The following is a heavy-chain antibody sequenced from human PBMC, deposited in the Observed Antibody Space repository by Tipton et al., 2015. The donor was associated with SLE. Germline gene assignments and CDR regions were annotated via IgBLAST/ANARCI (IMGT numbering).Heavy chain of an antibody. CDR1: NGSISSSPYY. V-gene: IGHV4-39*07. J-gene: IGHJ6*03. Sequence: TLPLTCTVSNGSISSSPYYWGWIRQSPGKGLEWVGSIYYSGSTYYNPSLKSRVTISVDTSRNQCSLNLTSVTAADTAVYYCARGPYYYMDVWGKGTTVTVSS. CDR2: IYYSGST. CDR3: ARGPYYYMDV.